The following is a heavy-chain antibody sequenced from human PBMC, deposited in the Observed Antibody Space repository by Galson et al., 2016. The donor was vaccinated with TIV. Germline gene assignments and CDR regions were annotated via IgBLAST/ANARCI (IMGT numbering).Heavy chain of an antibody. D-gene: IGHD2-2*01. J-gene: IGHJ4*02. V-gene: IGHV1-18*04. CDR2: ISAYNGDI. Sequence: SVKVSCKASGYSFLSYGMTWVRQAPGRGLEWLGWISAYNGDIKSARKFQGRVTMTTDTSTNTAYMELRSLGSDDTAVYYCATELYCSSISCYYYYGFDVWGHWGQGTLVTVSS. CDR1: GYSFLSYG. CDR3: ATELYCSSISCYYYYGFDVWGH.